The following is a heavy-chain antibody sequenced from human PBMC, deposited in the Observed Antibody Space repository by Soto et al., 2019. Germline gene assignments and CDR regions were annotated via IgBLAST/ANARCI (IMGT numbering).Heavy chain of an antibody. D-gene: IGHD3-3*01. CDR2: ISSSSSYI. CDR1: GFTFSSYS. Sequence: GGSLRLSCAASGFTFSSYSMNWVRQAPGKGLEWVSSISSSSSYIYYADSVKGRFTISRDNAKNSLYLQMNSLRAEDTAVYYCASHYDFWSGFYYFDYWGQGTLVTVSS. CDR3: ASHYDFWSGFYYFDY. J-gene: IGHJ4*02. V-gene: IGHV3-21*01.